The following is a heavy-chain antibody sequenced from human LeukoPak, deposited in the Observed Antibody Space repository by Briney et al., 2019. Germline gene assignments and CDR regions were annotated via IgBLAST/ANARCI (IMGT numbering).Heavy chain of an antibody. CDR3: ARTPYSRPAYYYHMDV. CDR1: GYTFTSYA. Sequence: AASVKVSCKASGYTFTSYAMNWVRQAPGQGLEWMGWINTNTGNPTYAQGFTGRFVFSLDTSVSTAYLQISSLKAEDTAVYYCARTPYSRPAYYYHMDVWGKGTTVTVSS. J-gene: IGHJ6*03. V-gene: IGHV7-4-1*02. D-gene: IGHD2-21*01. CDR2: INTNTGNP.